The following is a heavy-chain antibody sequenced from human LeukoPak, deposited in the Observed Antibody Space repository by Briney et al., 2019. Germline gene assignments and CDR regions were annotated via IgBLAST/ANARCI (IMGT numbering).Heavy chain of an antibody. Sequence: PGGSLRLSCAASGFSFSSYEVNWVRQAPGKGLEWVSYISSSGTTIYDADSVKGRFTISRDNAKNSLYLQMNSLRAEDTAVYYCARGDFDSRTDYWGQGTLVTVSS. CDR3: ARGDFDSRTDY. CDR1: GFSFSSYE. J-gene: IGHJ4*02. V-gene: IGHV3-48*03. D-gene: IGHD3-22*01. CDR2: ISSSGTTI.